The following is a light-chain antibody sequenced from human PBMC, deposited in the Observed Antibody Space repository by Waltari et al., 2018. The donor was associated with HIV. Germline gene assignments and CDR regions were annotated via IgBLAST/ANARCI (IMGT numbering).Light chain of an antibody. J-gene: IGLJ3*02. V-gene: IGLV3-21*04. CDR2: YDS. CDR1: NIGSKS. Sequence: SYVLTQPPSVSVAPGKTARITCGGNNIGSKSVHWYQQKPGQATVLVIYYDSDRPSGIPERGSGSNAGNTATLTISRVEAGDEADYYCQVWDSSSDHPVFGGGTKLTVL. CDR3: QVWDSSSDHPV.